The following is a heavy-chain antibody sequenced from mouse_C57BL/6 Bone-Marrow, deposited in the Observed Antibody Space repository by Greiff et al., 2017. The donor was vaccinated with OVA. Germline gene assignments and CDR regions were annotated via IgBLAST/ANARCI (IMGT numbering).Heavy chain of an antibody. CDR2: IYPGDGDT. Sequence: QVQLQQSGAELVKPGASVKISCKASGYAFSSYWMNWVKQRPGKGLEWIGQIYPGDGDTNYNGKFKGKATLTADKSSSTAYMQLSSLTSEDSAVYFCANYGRGGYYFDYWGQGTTLTVSS. J-gene: IGHJ2*01. CDR3: ANYGRGGYYFDY. V-gene: IGHV1-80*01. CDR1: GYAFSSYW. D-gene: IGHD1-1*01.